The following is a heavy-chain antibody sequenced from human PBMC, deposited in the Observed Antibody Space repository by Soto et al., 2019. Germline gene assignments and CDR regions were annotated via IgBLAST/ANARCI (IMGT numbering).Heavy chain of an antibody. CDR3: RELATDAFDI. J-gene: IGHJ3*02. D-gene: IGHD6-13*01. V-gene: IGHV4-34*01. Sequence: SETLSLTCAVYGGSFSGYYWSWIRQPPGKGLEWIGEINHSGSTNYNPSLKSRVTISVDTSKNQFSLKLSSVTAADTAVYYCRELATDAFDIWGQGTMVTVSS. CDR1: GGSFSGYY. CDR2: INHSGST.